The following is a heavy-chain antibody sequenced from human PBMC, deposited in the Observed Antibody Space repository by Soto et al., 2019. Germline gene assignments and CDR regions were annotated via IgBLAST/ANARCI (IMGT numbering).Heavy chain of an antibody. CDR3: ARDGYCRSTGCSVENWFDP. J-gene: IGHJ5*02. D-gene: IGHD2-2*01. CDR1: GYTFNNYG. CDR2: ISAYNGNT. V-gene: IGHV1-18*01. Sequence: QVQLVQSGAEVKKPGASVKVSCKASGYTFNNYGISWLRQAPGQGLEWMGWISAYNGNTNFAQKFQDRVTMTTDTSTTTAYMELRSLRSDDTAVYYCARDGYCRSTGCSVENWFDPLGQGTLVTVSS.